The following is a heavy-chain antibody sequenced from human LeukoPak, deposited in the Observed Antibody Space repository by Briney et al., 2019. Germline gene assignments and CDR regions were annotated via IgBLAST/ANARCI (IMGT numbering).Heavy chain of an antibody. J-gene: IGHJ4*02. CDR2: ISSSDSTI. V-gene: IGHV3-48*03. CDR1: GFTFSRYG. D-gene: IGHD4-17*01. CDR3: ARVAINDYGDYFDY. Sequence: GGSLRLSCAASGFTFSRYGMNWVRQAPGKGLEWLSYISSSDSTIYYADSVKGRFTISIDNAKNSLYLQMNSLRAEDTAVYYCARVAINDYGDYFDYWGQGTLVTVSS.